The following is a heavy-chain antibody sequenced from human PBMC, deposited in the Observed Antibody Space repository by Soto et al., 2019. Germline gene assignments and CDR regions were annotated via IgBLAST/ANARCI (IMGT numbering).Heavy chain of an antibody. CDR1: GFTFSSYW. D-gene: IGHD3-22*01. CDR2: IKQDGSEK. CDR3: ARARADYYDSSGYPLRY. Sequence: EVQLVESGGGLVQPGGSLRLSCAASGFTFSSYWMSWVRQAPGKGLEWVANIKQDGSEKYYVDSVKGRFTISRDNAKNSLYLQMNSLRAEDTAVYYCARARADYYDSSGYPLRYWGQGTLVTVSS. V-gene: IGHV3-7*04. J-gene: IGHJ4*02.